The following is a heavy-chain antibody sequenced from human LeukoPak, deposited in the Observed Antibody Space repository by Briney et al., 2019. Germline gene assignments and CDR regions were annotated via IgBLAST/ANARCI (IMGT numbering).Heavy chain of an antibody. Sequence: SETLSLTCTVSGVSISSYYWSWIRQPPGKGLEWIGYIYYSGSTNYNPSLKKRVTISVDTSKNQFSLKLSSVTAADTAMYYCARALPSILGELSSHYYYYYYMDVWGKGTTVTVSS. J-gene: IGHJ6*03. V-gene: IGHV4-59*01. CDR3: ARALPSILGELSSHYYYYYYMDV. D-gene: IGHD3-16*02. CDR2: IYYSGST. CDR1: GVSISSYY.